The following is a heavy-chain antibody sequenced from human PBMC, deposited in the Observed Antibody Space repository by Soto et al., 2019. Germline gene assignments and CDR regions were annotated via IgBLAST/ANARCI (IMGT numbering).Heavy chain of an antibody. Sequence: GGSLRLSCAASGFTFSSYAMSWVRQAPGKGLEWVSAISGSGGSTYYADSVKGRFTISRDNSKNTLYLQMNSLRAEDTAVYYCAKTTFPIVVVPAAAVGYFDYWGQGTLVIVSS. V-gene: IGHV3-23*01. J-gene: IGHJ4*02. CDR2: ISGSGGST. D-gene: IGHD2-2*01. CDR3: AKTTFPIVVVPAAAVGYFDY. CDR1: GFTFSSYA.